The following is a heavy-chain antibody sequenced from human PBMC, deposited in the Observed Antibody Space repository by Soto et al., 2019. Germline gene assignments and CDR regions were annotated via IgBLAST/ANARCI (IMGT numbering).Heavy chain of an antibody. CDR1: GFTFSSYG. V-gene: IGHV3-30*02. CDR3: AKDLYYDSSGYQTGLDY. D-gene: IGHD3-22*01. J-gene: IGHJ4*02. CDR2: IRCGESNT. Sequence: PGGSLRLSCAASGFTFSSYGIHWVRQAPGKGLEWVSVIRCGESNTYYADSVKGRFTISRDNSKNTLYLQMNSLRAEDTAVYYCAKDLYYDSSGYQTGLDYWGQGTLVTVSS.